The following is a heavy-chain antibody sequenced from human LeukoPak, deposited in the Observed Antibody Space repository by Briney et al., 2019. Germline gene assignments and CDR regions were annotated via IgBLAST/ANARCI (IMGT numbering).Heavy chain of an antibody. D-gene: IGHD6-19*01. CDR3: ARGSGIAVAGFFDY. CDR2: MSYDGSNK. V-gene: IGHV3-30*04. Sequence: GGSLRLSCAASGFTFSSYAMHWVRQAPGKGLEWVAVMSYDGSNKYYADSVKGRFTISRDNSKNTLYLQMNSLRAEDTAVYYCARGSGIAVAGFFDYWGQGTLVTVSS. J-gene: IGHJ4*02. CDR1: GFTFSSYA.